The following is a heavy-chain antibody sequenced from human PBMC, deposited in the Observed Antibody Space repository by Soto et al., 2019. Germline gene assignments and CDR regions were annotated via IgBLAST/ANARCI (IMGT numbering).Heavy chain of an antibody. V-gene: IGHV1-69*09. CDR3: ARGSHYLSTGYYFDN. CDR1: GVSFNSYG. Sequence: QVQLLQSGAEVKRPGSSVRVSCKASGVSFNSYGFAWVRQAPGQGLEWLGKITPNMPLTNYAQSFQGRVTVTADESTRTGYMELSSLTSEDTAMYYCARGSHYLSTGYYFDNWGQGTLVTVSS. D-gene: IGHD3-22*01. CDR2: ITPNMPLT. J-gene: IGHJ5*02.